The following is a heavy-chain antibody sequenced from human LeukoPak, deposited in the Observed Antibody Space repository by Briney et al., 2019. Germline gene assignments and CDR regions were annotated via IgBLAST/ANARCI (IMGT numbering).Heavy chain of an antibody. Sequence: GGSLRPSCAASGFTFSSYAMSWVRQAPGKGLEWVSAISGSGGSTYYADSVKGRFTIARDNSKNTLYLQMNSLRAEDTAVYYCAKLSSFSDILTGYYYPSWGYFDYWGQGTLVTVSS. D-gene: IGHD3-9*01. CDR3: AKLSSFSDILTGYYYPSWGYFDY. V-gene: IGHV3-23*01. CDR1: GFTFSSYA. J-gene: IGHJ4*02. CDR2: ISGSGGST.